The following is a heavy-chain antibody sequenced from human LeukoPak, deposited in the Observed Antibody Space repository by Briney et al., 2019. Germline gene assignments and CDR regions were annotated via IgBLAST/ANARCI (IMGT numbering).Heavy chain of an antibody. CDR1: GFTFSSIA. V-gene: IGHV3-23*01. CDR2: IRGNGETV. J-gene: IGHJ4*02. CDR3: AKGQELDDGVFDS. Sequence: PGGSLRLSCAASGFTFSSIAMSWVRQAPGKGLEWVSAIRGNGETVYNADSVKGRFTISRDNSRQTLFLQMSSLRGEDTATYYCAKGQELDDGVFDSWGQGTLVTVPS. D-gene: IGHD1-1*01.